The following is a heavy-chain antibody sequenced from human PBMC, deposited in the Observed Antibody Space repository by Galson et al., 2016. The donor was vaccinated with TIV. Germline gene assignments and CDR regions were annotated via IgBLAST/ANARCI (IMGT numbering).Heavy chain of an antibody. D-gene: IGHD6-25*01. CDR2: LSGGATNT. CDR3: AKDRGYFEGFDH. V-gene: IGHV3-23*01. CDR1: GFRFNEYE. J-gene: IGHJ4*02. Sequence: SLRLSCAASGFRFNEYEVSWVRQAPGKGLEWVSALSGGATNTYYSDSVKGRFTISRDNSQNKVFLETDSLRVDDTAVHYCAKDRGYFEGFDHWGPGTLVTVSS.